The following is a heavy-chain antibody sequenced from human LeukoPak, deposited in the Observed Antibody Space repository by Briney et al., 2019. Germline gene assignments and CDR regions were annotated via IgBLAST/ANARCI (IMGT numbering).Heavy chain of an antibody. D-gene: IGHD2-2*01. CDR3: ARGSSSNSWYFDY. Sequence: SQTLSLTCAISGDSVSSNSATWTWIRQSPSRGLEWLGRTCYRSKWYNDYAVSVKSRITINPDTSKSQFSLQLNSVTPEDTAVYYCARGSSSNSWYFDYWGQGTLVTVSS. CDR2: TCYRSKWYN. J-gene: IGHJ4*02. V-gene: IGHV6-1*01. CDR1: GDSVSSNSAT.